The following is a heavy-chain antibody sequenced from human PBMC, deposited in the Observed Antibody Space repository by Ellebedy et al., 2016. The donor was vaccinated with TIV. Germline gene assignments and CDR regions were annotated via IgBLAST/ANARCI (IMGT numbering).Heavy chain of an antibody. CDR2: IYYSGGT. Sequence: SETLSLTCTVSGDPFSGYYWSWVRQPPGKGLEWLGSIYYSGGTNYNPSLKSRVTISVDTSKNQFSLKLSSVTAADTALYYCARGDYYDSSGYFMFDYWGQGTQVTVSS. J-gene: IGHJ4*02. CDR1: GDPFSGYY. V-gene: IGHV4-59*01. D-gene: IGHD3-22*01. CDR3: ARGDYYDSSGYFMFDY.